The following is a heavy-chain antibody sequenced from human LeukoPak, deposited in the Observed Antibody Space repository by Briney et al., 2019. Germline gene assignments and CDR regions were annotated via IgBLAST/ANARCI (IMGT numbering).Heavy chain of an antibody. CDR1: GFSVTTYA. J-gene: IGHJ3*02. CDR2: ISDRGDST. V-gene: IGHV3-23*01. CDR3: AKGRWGLTINNFDI. D-gene: IGHD3-9*01. Sequence: GGSLRLSCAASGFSVTTYAMGWVRQAPGKGLEWVSVISDRGDSTHYADSVKGRFAISRDSSKNTLYLQMNSLRGEDTAVYYCAKGRWGLTINNFDIWGQGTMVTVSS.